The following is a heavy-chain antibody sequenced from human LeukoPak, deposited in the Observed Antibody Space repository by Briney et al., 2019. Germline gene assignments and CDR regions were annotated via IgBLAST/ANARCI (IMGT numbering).Heavy chain of an antibody. CDR1: GFTFSSYS. D-gene: IGHD2-2*01. J-gene: IGHJ4*02. Sequence: GGSLRLSCAASGFTFSSYSMNWVRQAPGKGLEWVSSISSSSSYIYSADSVKGRFTISRDNAKNSVYLQMNSLRAEDTAVYYCARVRFRDQPAPVDYWGQGTLVTVSS. CDR2: ISSSSSYI. CDR3: ARVRFRDQPAPVDY. V-gene: IGHV3-21*01.